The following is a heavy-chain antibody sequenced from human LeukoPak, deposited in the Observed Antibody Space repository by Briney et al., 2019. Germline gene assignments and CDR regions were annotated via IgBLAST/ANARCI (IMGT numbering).Heavy chain of an antibody. V-gene: IGHV1-2*02. CDR3: ARGVGDYYFDY. D-gene: IGHD4-17*01. J-gene: IGHJ4*02. CDR2: INPNSGGT. Sequence: ASVKVSCEASGYTFTGYYMHWVRQAPGQGLEWMGWINPNSGGTNYAQKFQGRVTMTRDTSISTAYMELSSLRSEDTAVYYCARGVGDYYFDYWGQGTLVTVSS. CDR1: GYTFTGYY.